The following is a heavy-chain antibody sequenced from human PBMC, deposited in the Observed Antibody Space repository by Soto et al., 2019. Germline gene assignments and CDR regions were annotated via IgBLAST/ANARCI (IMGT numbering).Heavy chain of an antibody. Sequence: ASVKVSCKASGGTFSSYAISWVRQAPGQGLEWMGGIIPIFGTANYAQKFQGRVTITADESTSTAYMELSSLRSEDTAVYYCATLRVVVITSYLQHWGQGTLVTVYS. CDR2: IIPIFGTA. J-gene: IGHJ1*01. V-gene: IGHV1-69*13. CDR1: GGTFSSYA. D-gene: IGHD3-22*01. CDR3: ATLRVVVITSYLQH.